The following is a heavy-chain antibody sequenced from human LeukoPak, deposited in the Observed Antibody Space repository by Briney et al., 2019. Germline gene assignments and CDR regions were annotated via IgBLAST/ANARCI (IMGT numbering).Heavy chain of an antibody. CDR3: ARNRLAVAAPRGHFDL. CDR1: AGSISSSSYY. Sequence: PSETLSLTCTVSAGSISSSSYYWGWIRQPPGKGLEWIGSIYYSGSAYYNPSLKSRVAISVDTSKNQFSLKLSSVTAADTAVYYCARNRLAVAAPRGHFDLWGRGTLVTVSS. V-gene: IGHV4-39*07. CDR2: IYYSGSA. J-gene: IGHJ2*01. D-gene: IGHD6-19*01.